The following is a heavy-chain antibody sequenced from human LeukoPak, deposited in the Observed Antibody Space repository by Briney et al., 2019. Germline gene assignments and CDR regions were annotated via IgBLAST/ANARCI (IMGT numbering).Heavy chain of an antibody. CDR1: GFSFSSYW. J-gene: IGHJ4*02. CDR3: AKTEIVGATRYFDY. CDR2: IKKDESEK. Sequence: PGGSLRLSCAASGFSFSSYWMSWVRQAPGKGLEWVANIKKDESEKDYVDSVKGRFTISRDNSKNTLYLQMDSLRAEDTAVYYCAKTEIVGATRYFDYWGQGTLVTVSS. V-gene: IGHV3-7*03. D-gene: IGHD1-26*01.